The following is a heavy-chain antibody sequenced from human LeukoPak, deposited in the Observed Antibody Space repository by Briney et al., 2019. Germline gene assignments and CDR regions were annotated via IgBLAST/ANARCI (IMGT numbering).Heavy chain of an antibody. V-gene: IGHV1-69*13. CDR2: IIPIFGTA. CDR1: GGTLSSYA. Sequence: VASVKVSCKASGGTLSSYAISWVRQAPGQGLEWMGGIIPIFGTANYAQKFQGRVTITADESTSTAYMELSSLRSEDTAVYYCAREDYDSSGYYSYPPDIWGQGTMVTVSS. D-gene: IGHD3-22*01. CDR3: AREDYDSSGYYSYPPDI. J-gene: IGHJ3*02.